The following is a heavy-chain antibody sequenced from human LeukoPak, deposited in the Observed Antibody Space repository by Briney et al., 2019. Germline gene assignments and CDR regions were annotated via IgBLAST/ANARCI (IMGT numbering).Heavy chain of an antibody. D-gene: IGHD1-26*01. J-gene: IGHJ3*02. CDR1: GYSFTSYR. Sequence: GESLKISCKGPGYSFTSYRIGWVRQMLGKGLEWMGIIYPGDSDTRYSPSFQGQVTISADKSISTAYLQWSSLKASDTAMYYCARRGATDAFDIWGQGTMVTVSS. V-gene: IGHV5-51*01. CDR3: ARRGATDAFDI. CDR2: IYPGDSDT.